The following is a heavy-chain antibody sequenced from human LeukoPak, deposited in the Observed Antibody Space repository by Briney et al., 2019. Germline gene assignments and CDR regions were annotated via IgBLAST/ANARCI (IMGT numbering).Heavy chain of an antibody. CDR2: IIPIFGTA. J-gene: IGHJ3*02. V-gene: IGHV1-69*01. CDR3: ARDRGGYCSSTSCARAFDI. Sequence: SVKVSCKASGGTFSSYAISWVRQAPGQGLEWMGGIIPIFGTANYAQKFQGRVTITADESTSTAYMELSSLRSEDTAVYYCARDRGGYCSSTSCARAFDIWGQGTMVTVSS. CDR1: GGTFSSYA. D-gene: IGHD2-2*01.